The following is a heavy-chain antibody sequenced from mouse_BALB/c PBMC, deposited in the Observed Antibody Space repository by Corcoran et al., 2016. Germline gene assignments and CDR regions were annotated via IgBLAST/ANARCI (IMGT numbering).Heavy chain of an antibody. CDR3: ASWFYAMDY. Sequence: DVQLQESGPGLVKPSQSLSLTCSVTGYSITSGYYWNWIRQFPGNKLEWMGYISYDGSNNYNPSLKNRISITRDTSKNQFFLKLNSVTTEDTATYYCASWFYAMDYWGQGTSVTVSS. CDR2: ISYDGSN. V-gene: IGHV3-6*02. J-gene: IGHJ4*01. CDR1: GYSITSGYY. D-gene: IGHD2-2*01.